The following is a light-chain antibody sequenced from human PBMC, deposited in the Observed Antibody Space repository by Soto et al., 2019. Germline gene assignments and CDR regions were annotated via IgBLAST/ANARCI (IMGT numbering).Light chain of an antibody. CDR2: AAS. V-gene: IGKV1-39*01. CDR3: QQSYTTPIT. Sequence: DIQMTQSPSSLSASVGDRVTITCRASQSIKNYLNWYQQKPGKAPKLLIYAASSLQSGVPSRFSGSGSGTDFTLTISSLQPEDFATYYCQQSYTTPITFGQGTRWISN. CDR1: QSIKNY. J-gene: IGKJ1*01.